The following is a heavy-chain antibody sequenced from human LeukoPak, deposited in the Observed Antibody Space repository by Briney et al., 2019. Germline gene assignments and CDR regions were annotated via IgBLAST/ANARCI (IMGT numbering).Heavy chain of an antibody. Sequence: GGSLTLSCAASGFSFSAYWMTWVRQAPGTGLEWVANINPAGSETYYVDPVKGRFSISRDNAKNLVYLQMNSLRAEDTAVYYCAKDGGYCSSTSCPLYYYMGVWDKGITVTVSS. D-gene: IGHD2-2*01. CDR3: AKDGGYCSSTSCPLYYYMGV. CDR2: INPAGSET. CDR1: GFSFSAYW. V-gene: IGHV3-7*01. J-gene: IGHJ6*03.